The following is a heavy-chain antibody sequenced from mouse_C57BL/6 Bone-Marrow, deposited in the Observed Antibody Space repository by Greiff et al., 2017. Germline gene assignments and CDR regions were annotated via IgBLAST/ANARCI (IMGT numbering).Heavy chain of an antibody. CDR2: IHPTSGRT. V-gene: IGHV1-55*01. J-gene: IGHJ2*01. Sequence: QVQLQQPGAELVKPGASVKMSCKASGYTFTSYWITWVKQRPGQGLEWIGVIHPTSGRTNYNEKFKSKATLTVDTSSNTAYMQLSSLTSEDSAVFYCARSGRVGRSFAYWGQGTTLTVSS. CDR3: ARSGRVGRSFAY. CDR1: GYTFTSYW. D-gene: IGHD3-1*01.